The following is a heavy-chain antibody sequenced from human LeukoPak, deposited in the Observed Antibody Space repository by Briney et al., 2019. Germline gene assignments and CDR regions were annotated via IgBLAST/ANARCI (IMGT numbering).Heavy chain of an antibody. CDR1: GGSISSGSYY. CDR3: ARSPGYYDFWSGYFDY. J-gene: IGHJ4*02. D-gene: IGHD3-3*01. V-gene: IGHV4-61*02. CDR2: IYTSGST. Sequence: PSETLSLTCTVSGGSISSGSYYWSWIRQPAGTGLEWIGRIYTSGSTNYNPSLKSRVTISVDTSKNQFSLKLSSVTAADTAVYYCARSPGYYDFWSGYFDYWGQGTLVTVSS.